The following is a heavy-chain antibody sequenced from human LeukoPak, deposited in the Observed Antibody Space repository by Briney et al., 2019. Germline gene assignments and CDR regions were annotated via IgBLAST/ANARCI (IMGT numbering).Heavy chain of an antibody. D-gene: IGHD2-21*02. CDR3: AREGSYCVGGDCYSFDF. CDR2: MHGGNGNT. CDR1: GYKFISHY. V-gene: IGHV1-2*02. Sequence: ASVRVSCKASGYKFISHYLQWVRQVPGLGPEWMGWMHGGNGNTRYAEKFEGRVTMTRDTSTSTAYMDLSSLTSDDTAVYYCAREGSYCVGGDCYSFDFWGQGTLVTVSP. J-gene: IGHJ4*02.